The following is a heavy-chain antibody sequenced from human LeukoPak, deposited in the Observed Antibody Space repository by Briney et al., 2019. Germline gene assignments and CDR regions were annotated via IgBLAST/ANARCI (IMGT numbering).Heavy chain of an antibody. CDR3: AKGQSYYDSSGSDY. D-gene: IGHD3-22*01. J-gene: IGHJ4*02. CDR1: GFTFSDYY. V-gene: IGHV3-7*01. CDR2: IKQDGSEK. Sequence: GGSLRLSCAASGFTFSDYYMSWIRQAPGKGLEWVANIKQDGSEKYYVDSVKGRFTISRDNAKNSLYLQMNSLRAEDTAVYYCAKGQSYYDSSGSDYWGQGTLVTVSS.